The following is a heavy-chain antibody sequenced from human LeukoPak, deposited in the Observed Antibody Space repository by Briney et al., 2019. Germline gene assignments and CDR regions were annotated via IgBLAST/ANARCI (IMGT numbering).Heavy chain of an antibody. D-gene: IGHD2-15*01. CDR1: GGSFSGYY. J-gene: IGHJ5*02. Sequence: SETLSLTCAVYGGSFSGYYWSWIRQPPGKGLEWIGEINHSGSTNYNPSLKSRVTISVDTSKNQSSLKLSSVTAADTAVYYCARRVVVVAATERCDWFYPWGQGTLVTVSS. CDR3: ARRVVVVAATERCDWFYP. V-gene: IGHV4-34*01. CDR2: INHSGST.